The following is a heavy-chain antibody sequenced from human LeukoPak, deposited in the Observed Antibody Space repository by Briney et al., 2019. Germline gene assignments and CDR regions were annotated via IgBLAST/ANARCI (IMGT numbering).Heavy chain of an antibody. CDR1: GYSISSGYY. CDR2: IYHSGST. Sequence: SETLSLTCTVSGYSISSGYYWGWIRQPPGKGLEWIGSIYHSGSTYYNPSLKSRVTISVDTSKNQFSLKLSSVTAADTAVYYCARSGALGFGELTDYWGQGTLVTVSS. J-gene: IGHJ4*02. V-gene: IGHV4-38-2*02. D-gene: IGHD3-10*01. CDR3: ARSGALGFGELTDY.